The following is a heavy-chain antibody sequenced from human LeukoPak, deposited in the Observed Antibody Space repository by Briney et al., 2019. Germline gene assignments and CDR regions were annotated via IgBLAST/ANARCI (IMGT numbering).Heavy chain of an antibody. J-gene: IGHJ4*02. CDR1: GFTFSGYD. V-gene: IGHV3-21*04. Sequence: GGSLRLSCAASGFTFSGYDMNWVRQAPGKGLEWVSSISGSSSYIYYADSMKGRFTISRDNGKKSLYLQMNSLRAEDTALYYCAKEGIYCSGGSCYYFDYWGQGTLVTVSS. CDR2: ISGSSSYI. D-gene: IGHD2-15*01. CDR3: AKEGIYCSGGSCYYFDY.